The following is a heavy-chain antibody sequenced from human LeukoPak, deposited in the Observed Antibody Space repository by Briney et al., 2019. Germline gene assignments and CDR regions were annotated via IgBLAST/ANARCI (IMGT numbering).Heavy chain of an antibody. V-gene: IGHV3-23*01. CDR2: ISNNGGYT. D-gene: IGHD5-18*01. J-gene: IGHJ4*02. CDR1: GFTFSSSA. CDR3: AKERYSYGPQHGDY. Sequence: TGGSLRLSCAASGFTFSSSAMSWVRQAPGKGLEWVSAISNNGGYTYYADSVQGRFTISRDNSKSTLCLQMNSLRAEDTAVYYCAKERYSYGPQHGDYWGQGTLVTVSS.